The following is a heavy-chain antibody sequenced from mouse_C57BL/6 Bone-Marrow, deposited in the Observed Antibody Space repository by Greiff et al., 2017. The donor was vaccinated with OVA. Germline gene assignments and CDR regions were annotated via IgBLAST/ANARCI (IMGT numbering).Heavy chain of an antibody. J-gene: IGHJ2*01. D-gene: IGHD2-5*01. Sequence: VHVKQSGPELVKPGASVKMSCKASGYTFTDYNMHWVKQSHGKSLEWIGYINPNNGGTSYNQKFKGKATLTVNKSSSTAYMELRSLTSEDSAVYYCATYYSKEDYFDYWGQGTTLTVSS. V-gene: IGHV1-22*01. CDR1: GYTFTDYN. CDR2: INPNNGGT. CDR3: ATYYSKEDYFDY.